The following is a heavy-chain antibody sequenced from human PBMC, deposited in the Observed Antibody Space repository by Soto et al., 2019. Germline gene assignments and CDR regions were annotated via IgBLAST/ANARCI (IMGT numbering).Heavy chain of an antibody. CDR3: AREPAAGDWFDP. V-gene: IGHV1-18*01. Sequence: QVRLVQSGAEVKKPGASVKVSCKASGYTFTSYGITWVRQAPGQGLEWMGWINTYNGNTNYAQKLQGRVTMTTDTSTSTAYMELRSLRSDDTAVYYCAREPAAGDWFDPWGQGTLVTVSS. CDR1: GYTFTSYG. CDR2: INTYNGNT. J-gene: IGHJ5*02. D-gene: IGHD6-13*01.